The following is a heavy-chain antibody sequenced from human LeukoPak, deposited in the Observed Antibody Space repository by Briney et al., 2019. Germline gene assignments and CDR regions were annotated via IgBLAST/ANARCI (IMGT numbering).Heavy chain of an antibody. CDR3: ARIDGPTVYTYYMDL. CDR1: GFSFHRHG. Sequence: GESLRLSCATSGFSFHRHGMTWVRRRPGKGLEWVSYISPRSETIYYAESVRGRFTVSRDDAKDSLYLQMHTLRAEDTAVYYCARIDGPTVYTYYMDLWGKGTTVTVAS. CDR2: ISPRSETI. V-gene: IGHV3-48*04. D-gene: IGHD1-14*01. J-gene: IGHJ6*03.